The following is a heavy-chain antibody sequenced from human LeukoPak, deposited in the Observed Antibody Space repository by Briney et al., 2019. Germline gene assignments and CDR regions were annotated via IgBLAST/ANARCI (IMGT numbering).Heavy chain of an antibody. V-gene: IGHV3-11*04. J-gene: IGHJ4*02. Sequence: GGSLRLSCVASGFTFTDHYMSWVRQAPGKGLEWVSYISSGGDIIYYADSVKGRFTISRDNAKNSLFLQMNSLRAEDTAVYYCAKDREIAAAPSDYWGQGTLVTVSS. CDR1: GFTFTDHY. D-gene: IGHD6-13*01. CDR3: AKDREIAAAPSDY. CDR2: ISSGGDII.